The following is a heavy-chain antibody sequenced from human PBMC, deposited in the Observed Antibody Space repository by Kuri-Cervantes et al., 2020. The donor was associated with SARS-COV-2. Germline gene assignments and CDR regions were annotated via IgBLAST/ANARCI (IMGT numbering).Heavy chain of an antibody. CDR1: GGSISSSNW. V-gene: IGHV4-4*02. CDR3: ASGSRTSQRITIFGVASENDYYGMDV. J-gene: IGHJ6*02. Sequence: ETLSLTCAVSGGSISSSNWWSWVRPPPGKGLEWIGEIYHSGSTNYNPSLKSLVTISVDKSKNQFSLMLSSVTAADTAVYYGASGSRTSQRITIFGVASENDYYGMDVWGQGTTVTVSS. D-gene: IGHD3-3*01. CDR2: IYHSGST.